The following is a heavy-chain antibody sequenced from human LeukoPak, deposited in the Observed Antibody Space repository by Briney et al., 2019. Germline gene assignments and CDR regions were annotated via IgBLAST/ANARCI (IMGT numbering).Heavy chain of an antibody. J-gene: IGHJ3*02. V-gene: IGHV4-39*07. D-gene: IGHD3-10*01. Sequence: SETLSLTCTVSGGSISSSSYYWGWIRQPPGKGLEWIGSIYYSGSTYYNPSLKSRVTISVDRSKNQFSLKLSSVTAADTAVYYCARVGRGVLDVFDIWGQGKMFTVSS. CDR2: IYYSGST. CDR3: ARVGRGVLDVFDI. CDR1: GGSISSSSYY.